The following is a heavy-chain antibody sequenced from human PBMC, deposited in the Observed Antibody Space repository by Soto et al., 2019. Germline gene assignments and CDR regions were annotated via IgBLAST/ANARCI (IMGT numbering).Heavy chain of an antibody. CDR3: ERDRNRSPSAGYVDY. Sequence: ASVKVFGRMSGNTLSDFALHWVRRAPGKGREWMGVFAPENGQTTYAQRFQGRVTMTEDTDTDHAYMELSSLRAEDPAVYYCERDRNRSPSAGYVDYWGRATRVNVSS. J-gene: IGHJ4*02. CDR1: GNTLSDFA. CDR2: FAPENGQT. V-gene: IGHV1-24*01. D-gene: IGHD3-10*01.